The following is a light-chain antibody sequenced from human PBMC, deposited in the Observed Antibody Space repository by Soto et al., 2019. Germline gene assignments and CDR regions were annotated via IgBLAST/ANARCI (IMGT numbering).Light chain of an antibody. CDR1: SSDVGGYNY. J-gene: IGLJ3*02. CDR2: EVS. V-gene: IGLV2-14*01. Sequence: QSVLTRPASVSGSPGQSITISCTGTSSDVGGYNYVSWYQHHPGKAPKVMIYEVSNRPSGVSNRFSGSESGNTASLTISGLQAEDEADYYCSSYTSTSSWVFGGGTKVTVL. CDR3: SSYTSTSSWV.